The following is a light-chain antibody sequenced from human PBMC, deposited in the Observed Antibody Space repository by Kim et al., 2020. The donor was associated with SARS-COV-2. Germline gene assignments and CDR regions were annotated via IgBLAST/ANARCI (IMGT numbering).Light chain of an antibody. CDR3: QQYNNWPGDSAYT. V-gene: IGKV3-15*01. CDR2: GAS. Sequence: EIVMTQSPATLSLSPGERATLSCRASQSVSSNLAWYQQKPGQAPRLLIYGASTRATGIPARFSGSGSGTEFTLTISSLQSEDFAVYYCQQYNNWPGDSAYTFGQGTKLEI. CDR1: QSVSSN. J-gene: IGKJ2*01.